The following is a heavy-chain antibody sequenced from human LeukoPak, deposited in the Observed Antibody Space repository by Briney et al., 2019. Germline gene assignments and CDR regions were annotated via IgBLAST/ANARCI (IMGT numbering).Heavy chain of an antibody. J-gene: IGHJ6*03. Sequence: ASVKVSCEASGYTFTGYYMHWVRQAPGQGLEWMGWINPNSGGTNYAQKFQGRVTMTRDTSISTAYMELSRLRSDDTAVYYCARDALRFLEWLPTYYYYYMDVWGKGTTVTVSS. CDR3: ARDALRFLEWLPTYYYYYMDV. D-gene: IGHD3-3*01. CDR1: GYTFTGYY. CDR2: INPNSGGT. V-gene: IGHV1-2*02.